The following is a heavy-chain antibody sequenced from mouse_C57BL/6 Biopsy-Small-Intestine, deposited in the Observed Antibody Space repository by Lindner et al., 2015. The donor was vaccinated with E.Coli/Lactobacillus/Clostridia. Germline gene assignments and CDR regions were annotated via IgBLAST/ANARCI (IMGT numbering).Heavy chain of an antibody. D-gene: IGHD1-1*01. CDR2: INPNYGTT. Sequence: VQLQESGPELVKPGASVKISCKASGYSFTDYNMNWVKQSNGKSLEWIGVINPNYGTTSYNQKFKGKATLTVDQSSSTAYMQLNSLTSEDSAVYYCARVYYYGSIRYFDVWGTGTTVTVSS. J-gene: IGHJ1*03. CDR1: GYSFTDYN. V-gene: IGHV1-39*01. CDR3: ARVYYYGSIRYFDV.